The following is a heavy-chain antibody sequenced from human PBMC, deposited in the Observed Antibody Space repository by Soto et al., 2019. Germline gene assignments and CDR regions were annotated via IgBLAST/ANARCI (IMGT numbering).Heavy chain of an antibody. CDR3: AREGALKPFSS. Sequence: GGSLRLSCAASGFTFYSHAMSWVRQAPGKGLEWVSHISGTSVYIHYADSVKGRFTISRDNAKNSVYLQMDSLRVEDTAVYYCAREGALKPFSSWGQGALVTVSS. CDR2: ISGTSVYI. J-gene: IGHJ5*02. V-gene: IGHV3-21*01. CDR1: GFTFYSHA.